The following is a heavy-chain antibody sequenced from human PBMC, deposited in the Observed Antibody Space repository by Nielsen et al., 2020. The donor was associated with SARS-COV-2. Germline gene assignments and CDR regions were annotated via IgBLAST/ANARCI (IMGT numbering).Heavy chain of an antibody. D-gene: IGHD4-17*01. Sequence: GSLRLSCAGSGFTFSSYSMNWVRQAPGKGLEWVSSISSSSSYIYYADSVKGRFTISRDNAKNSLYLQMNSLRAEDTALYHCARSTVTTYWYFDLWGRGTLVTVSS. J-gene: IGHJ2*01. CDR3: ARSTVTTYWYFDL. V-gene: IGHV3-21*04. CDR2: ISSSSSYI. CDR1: GFTFSSYS.